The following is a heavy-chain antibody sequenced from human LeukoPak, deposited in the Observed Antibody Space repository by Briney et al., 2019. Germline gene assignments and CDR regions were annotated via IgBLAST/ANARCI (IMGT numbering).Heavy chain of an antibody. Sequence: ASVKVSCKPSGYTFTGAYMHWVRQAPGQGLEWMGWINPNSGETKFAQKFQGRVTMTRDTSISTVYMGLGGLRSDDTAAYYCARVLFNSGYDYWGQGSLVTVSP. CDR1: GYTFTGAY. J-gene: IGHJ4*02. D-gene: IGHD3-9*01. CDR3: ARVLFNSGYDY. CDR2: INPNSGET. V-gene: IGHV1-2*02.